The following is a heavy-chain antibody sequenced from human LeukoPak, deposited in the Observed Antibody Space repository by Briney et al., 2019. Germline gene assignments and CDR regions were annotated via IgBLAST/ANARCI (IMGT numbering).Heavy chain of an antibody. Sequence: SETLSLTCTVSGGSISSSSYYWGWIRQPPGEGLEWIGSIYYSGNTYYNASLKSQVSISIDTSKNQFSLKLTSVTAADTAVYYCARQTGSGLFILPGGQGTLVTVSS. J-gene: IGHJ4*02. CDR2: IYYSGNT. CDR3: ARQTGSGLFILP. D-gene: IGHD3/OR15-3a*01. CDR1: GGSISSSSYY. V-gene: IGHV4-39*01.